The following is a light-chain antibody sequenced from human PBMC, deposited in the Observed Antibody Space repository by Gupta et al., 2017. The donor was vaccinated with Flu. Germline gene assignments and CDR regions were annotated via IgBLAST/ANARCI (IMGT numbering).Light chain of an antibody. J-gene: IGKJ1*01. CDR3: QQYGSSPRT. Sequence: EIVLTQSPGTLSLSPGERATLSCGASQSVSNSYLAWYQQKPGQAPRLLIYGASSRATGIPDRFSGSGSGTEFTLTINRLEPEDFAVYYCQQYGSSPRTFGQGTKVAI. CDR2: GAS. V-gene: IGKV3-20*01. CDR1: QSVSNSY.